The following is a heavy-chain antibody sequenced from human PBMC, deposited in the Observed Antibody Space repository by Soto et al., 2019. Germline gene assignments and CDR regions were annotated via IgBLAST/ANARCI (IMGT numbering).Heavy chain of an antibody. CDR3: ARGGMGTDFDY. V-gene: IGHV1-46*03. CDR1: GYTFTSYY. D-gene: IGHD6-13*01. Sequence: ASVKVSCKAPGYTFTSYYMHWVRQAPGQGLEWMGIINPSGGSTSYAQKFQGRVTMTRDTSTSTVYMELSSLRSEDTDVYYCARGGMGTDFDYWGQGTLVTVSS. J-gene: IGHJ4*02. CDR2: INPSGGST.